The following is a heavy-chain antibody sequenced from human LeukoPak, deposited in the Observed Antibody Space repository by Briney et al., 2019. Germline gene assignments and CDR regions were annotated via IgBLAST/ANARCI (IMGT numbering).Heavy chain of an antibody. CDR1: GGSISSGSYY. CDR2: IYTSGST. CDR3: ARDQGFYPN. J-gene: IGHJ4*02. Sequence: SETLSLTCTASGGSISSGSYYWSWIRQPTGKGLEWIGRIYTSGSTNYNPSLKSRVTISVDTSKNQFSLKLSSVTAADTAVYYCARDQGFYPNWGQGTLVTVSS. V-gene: IGHV4-61*02.